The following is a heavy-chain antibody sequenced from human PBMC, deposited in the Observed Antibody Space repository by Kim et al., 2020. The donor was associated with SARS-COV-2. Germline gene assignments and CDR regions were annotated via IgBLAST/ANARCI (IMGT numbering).Heavy chain of an antibody. J-gene: IGHJ4*02. D-gene: IGHD3-3*01. Sequence: SETLSLTCSVSDDSMRSRSYSWAWVRRPPGKGLEWLGTIDFSGNSYYRRSIKSRVTMSIDTSKNYFSLNLISVTAADTAVYYCARRLFYDPYYFDSWGPGTLVNVSS. V-gene: IGHV4-39*02. CDR1: DDSMRSRSYS. CDR3: ARRLFYDPYYFDS. CDR2: IDFSGNS.